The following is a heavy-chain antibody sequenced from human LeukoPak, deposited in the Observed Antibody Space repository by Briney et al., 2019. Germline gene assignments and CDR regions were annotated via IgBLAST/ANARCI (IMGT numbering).Heavy chain of an antibody. D-gene: IGHD1-26*01. Sequence: GGSLRLSCAASGFIISRNYMSWVRQAPGKGLEWVSVIYSGGSTYYADSVKGRFTISRDNSKNTLYLQLNSLTTDDTAVYYCARGEWELYPFDYWGQGTLVTVSS. CDR2: IYSGGST. J-gene: IGHJ4*02. CDR1: GFIISRNY. V-gene: IGHV3-66*02. CDR3: ARGEWELYPFDY.